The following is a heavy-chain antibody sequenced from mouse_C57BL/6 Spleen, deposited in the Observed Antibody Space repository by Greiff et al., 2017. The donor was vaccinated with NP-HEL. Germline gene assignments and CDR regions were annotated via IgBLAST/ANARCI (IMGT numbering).Heavy chain of an antibody. Sequence: VQLQESGAELARPGASVKLSCKASGYTFTSYGISWVKQRTGQGLEWIGEIYPRSGNTYYNEQFKGKATLTADKSSSTAYMELRSRTAEDAAVYFCARRGPPVVVNFDYWGQGTTLTVSS. CDR2: IYPRSGNT. CDR1: GYTFTSYG. J-gene: IGHJ2*01. V-gene: IGHV1-81*01. CDR3: ARRGPPVVVNFDY. D-gene: IGHD1-1*01.